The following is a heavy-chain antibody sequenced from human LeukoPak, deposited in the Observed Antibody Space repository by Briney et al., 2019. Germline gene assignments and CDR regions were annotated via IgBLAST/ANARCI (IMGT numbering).Heavy chain of an antibody. J-gene: IGHJ5*02. D-gene: IGHD3-16*01. CDR3: ARGSSPLGLFGWFDP. V-gene: IGHV1-69*13. Sequence: WASVTVSCTASGGTFSSYAISWVRQAPGQGLEWMGGIIPIFGTANYAQKFQGRVTITADESTSTAYMELSSLRSEDTAVYYCARGSSPLGLFGWFDPWGQGTLVTVSS. CDR1: GGTFSSYA. CDR2: IIPIFGTA.